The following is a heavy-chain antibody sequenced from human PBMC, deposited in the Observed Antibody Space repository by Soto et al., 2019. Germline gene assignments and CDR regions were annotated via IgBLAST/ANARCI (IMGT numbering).Heavy chain of an antibody. D-gene: IGHD6-19*01. CDR1: GFSFSVYG. V-gene: IGHV3-30*18. Sequence: GGSLRLSCAASGFSFSVYGMHWVRQAPGRGLEWVAVISSEGSEKYYADSLKGRFTISRDNSKNTGYLQINSLRADDTAVYYCAKDRGFWYTSSPFDSWGQGAQVTVSS. CDR2: ISSEGSEK. J-gene: IGHJ4*02. CDR3: AKDRGFWYTSSPFDS.